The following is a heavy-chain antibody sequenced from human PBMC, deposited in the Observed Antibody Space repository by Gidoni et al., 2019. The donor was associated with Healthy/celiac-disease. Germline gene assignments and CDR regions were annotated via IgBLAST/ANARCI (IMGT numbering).Heavy chain of an antibody. J-gene: IGHJ6*02. CDR1: GGSFSGYY. D-gene: IGHD6-6*01. V-gene: IGHV4-34*01. Sequence: QVQLQQWGAGLLKPSETLSLTCAVYGGSFSGYYWSWLRQPPGKGLEWIGEINHSGSTNYNPSLKSRVTISVDTSKNQFSLKLSSVTAADTAVYYCARARIAARPSYYYYYYGMDVWGQGTTVTVSS. CDR2: INHSGST. CDR3: ARARIAARPSYYYYYYGMDV.